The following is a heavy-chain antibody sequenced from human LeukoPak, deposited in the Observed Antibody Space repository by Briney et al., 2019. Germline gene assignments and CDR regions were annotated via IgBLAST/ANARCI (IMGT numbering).Heavy chain of an antibody. CDR2: ISGDGGST. D-gene: IGHD4-17*01. CDR1: GFTFDDYA. CDR3: AKANIGKDGDSFDY. Sequence: GGSLRLSCAASGFTFDDYAMRWVRQAPGKGLEWVSLISGDGGSTYYADSVKGRFTISRDNSKNSLYLQMNSLRTEDTALYHCAKANIGKDGDSFDYWGQGTLVTVSS. V-gene: IGHV3-43*02. J-gene: IGHJ4*02.